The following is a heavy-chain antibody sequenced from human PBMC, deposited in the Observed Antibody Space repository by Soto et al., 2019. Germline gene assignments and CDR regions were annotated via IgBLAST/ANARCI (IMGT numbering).Heavy chain of an antibody. J-gene: IGHJ6*02. CDR1: GGSISRYY. V-gene: IGHV4-59*01. Sequence: SETLSLPCAVSGGSISRYYWSWMRQPPGKGLEWIGYIYYSGSTNYNPSLKSRVTISVDTSKNQFSLKLSSVTAADTAVYYCARDRWDLMGYYYGMDVWGQGSRVRVSS. CDR3: ARDRWDLMGYYYGMDV. D-gene: IGHD1-26*01. CDR2: IYYSGST.